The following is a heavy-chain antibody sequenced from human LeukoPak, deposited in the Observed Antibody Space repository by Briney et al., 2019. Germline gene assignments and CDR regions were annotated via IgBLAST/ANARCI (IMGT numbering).Heavy chain of an antibody. Sequence: PSETLSLTFSVSGYSIIIGYYWGCIRQPPRKGPELIGNIYYSASTKSNPSLKSRVTISVDKSKNQLSLKLSSVTAADAAVYYCARVESGNWYSGPRSGFVSYYYMDVWGKGTKVTISS. CDR2: IYYSAST. V-gene: IGHV4-61*05. D-gene: IGHD6-13*01. CDR3: ARVESGNWYSGPRSGFVSYYYMDV. CDR1: GYSIIIGYY. J-gene: IGHJ6*03.